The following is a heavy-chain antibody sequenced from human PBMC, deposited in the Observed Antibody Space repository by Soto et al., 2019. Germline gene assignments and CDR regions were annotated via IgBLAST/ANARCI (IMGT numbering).Heavy chain of an antibody. D-gene: IGHD3-10*01. V-gene: IGHV1-2*04. CDR1: GYTFTGYY. Sequence: GASVKVSCKASGYTFTGYYMHWVRQAPGQGLEWMGWINPNSGGTNYAQKFQGWVTMTRDTSISTAYMELSRLRSDDTAVYYCARGGSMVRGVEADFDYWGQGTLVTVSS. CDR2: INPNSGGT. CDR3: ARGGSMVRGVEADFDY. J-gene: IGHJ4*02.